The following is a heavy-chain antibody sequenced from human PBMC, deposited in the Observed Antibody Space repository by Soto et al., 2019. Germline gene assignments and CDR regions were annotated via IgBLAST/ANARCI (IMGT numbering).Heavy chain of an antibody. V-gene: IGHV1-2*04. Sequence: ASLRVSCKASGYTFTVYYMQWARQAPGQGLEWMGWINPNSGGTNYAQKFQGWVTMTRDTSISTAYMELSRLRSEDTAVYYCARGLNPTDFWSGYYNYYYYYYMDVWGKGTTVTVSS. J-gene: IGHJ6*03. D-gene: IGHD3-3*01. CDR3: ARGLNPTDFWSGYYNYYYYYYMDV. CDR1: GYTFTVYY. CDR2: INPNSGGT.